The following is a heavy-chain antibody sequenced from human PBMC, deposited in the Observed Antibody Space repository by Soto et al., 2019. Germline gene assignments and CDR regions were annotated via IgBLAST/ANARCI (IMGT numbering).Heavy chain of an antibody. V-gene: IGHV3-21*04. J-gene: IGHJ6*02. Sequence: PGGSLRLSCAASGFTFSLYSMIWVRQAPGKGLEWVAPITSSSSYIYYVDSVKGRFTISRDNVKNSVSLQLNSLRAEDTAVYFCTRGAGGWNYYYAMDVWGPGATVTVSS. CDR1: GFTFSLYS. CDR2: ITSSSSYI. CDR3: TRGAGGWNYYYAMDV. D-gene: IGHD6-19*01.